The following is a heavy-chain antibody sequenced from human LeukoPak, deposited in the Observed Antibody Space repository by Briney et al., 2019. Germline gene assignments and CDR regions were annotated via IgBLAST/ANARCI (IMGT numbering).Heavy chain of an antibody. V-gene: IGHV3-23*01. J-gene: IGHJ6*02. CDR2: ITGSGGNT. Sequence: QPGGSLRLSCLTSGFTLSTNAMSWVRQAPGKGLEWVSVITGSGGNTYYADSVKGRFTISKDNSKNTVYLQMSSLRVDDTAVYYCAKAASSSWPSYYYGMDVWGQGTTVTVSS. CDR3: AKAASSSWPSYYYGMDV. D-gene: IGHD6-13*01. CDR1: GFTLSTNA.